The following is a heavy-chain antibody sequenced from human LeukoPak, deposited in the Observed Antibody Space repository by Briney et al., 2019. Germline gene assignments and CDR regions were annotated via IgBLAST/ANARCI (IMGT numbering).Heavy chain of an antibody. D-gene: IGHD2-15*01. CDR1: GFTFSSYW. V-gene: IGHV3-7*01. J-gene: IGHJ4*02. CDR3: ARDPAAYFDY. Sequence: GGSLRLSCAASGFTFSSYWMTWVRQAPGKGLEWVANIKEDGSEKFYVDSVKGRFTISRDNAKNSLYLQMNSLRAEDTAVYYCARDPAAYFDYWGQGTLVTVSS. CDR2: IKEDGSEK.